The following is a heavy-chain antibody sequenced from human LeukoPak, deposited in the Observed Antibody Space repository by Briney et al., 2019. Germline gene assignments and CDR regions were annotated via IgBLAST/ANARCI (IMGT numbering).Heavy chain of an antibody. CDR3: ARDYGGNSGWFDP. V-gene: IGHV1-8*01. Sequence: GASVKVSCKASGYTLTNYDIIWVRQATGQGLEWMGWMKPKSGETGYAEKFQGRATMTRDTSINTAYMELSSLTSEDTAVYYCARDYGGNSGWFDPWGQGTLVTVSS. J-gene: IGHJ5*02. D-gene: IGHD4-23*01. CDR1: GYTLTNYD. CDR2: MKPKSGET.